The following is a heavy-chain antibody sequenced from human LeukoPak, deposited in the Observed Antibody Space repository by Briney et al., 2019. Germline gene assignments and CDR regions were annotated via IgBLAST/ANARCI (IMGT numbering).Heavy chain of an antibody. V-gene: IGHV4-34*01. J-gene: IGHJ5*02. CDR1: GGSFSGYY. D-gene: IGHD2-2*01. CDR3: ARALIVVVPAAIFGGHDWFDP. CDR2: INHSGST. Sequence: PSETLSLTCAVYGGSFSGYYWSWIRHPPGKGREWIGEINHSGSTNYNPSLKSRVTISVDTSKNQFSLKLSSVTAADTAVYYCARALIVVVPAAIFGGHDWFDPWGQGTLVTVSS.